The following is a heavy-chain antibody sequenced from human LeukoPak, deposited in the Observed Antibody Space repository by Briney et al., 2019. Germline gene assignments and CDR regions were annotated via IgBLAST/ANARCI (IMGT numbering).Heavy chain of an antibody. J-gene: IGHJ6*02. CDR2: ISSSSSYI. D-gene: IGHD3-9*01. Sequence: PGGSLRLSCAASGFTFSSYSMNWVRQAPGKGLEWVSSISSSSSYIYYADSVKGRFTISRDNAKNSLYLQMNSLRAEDTAVYYCARDIFPGYDILTGYPQIPYGMDVWGQGTTVTVSS. V-gene: IGHV3-21*01. CDR1: GFTFSSYS. CDR3: ARDIFPGYDILTGYPQIPYGMDV.